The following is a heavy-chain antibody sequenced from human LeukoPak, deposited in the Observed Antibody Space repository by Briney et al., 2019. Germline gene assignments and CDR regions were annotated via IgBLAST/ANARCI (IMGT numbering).Heavy chain of an antibody. J-gene: IGHJ4*02. CDR2: IYYSGST. Sequence: PSETLSLTCTVSGGSISSSSYYWGWIRQPPGKGLEWIGSIYYSGSTYYNPSLKSRVTISVDTFKNQFSLKLSSVTAADTAVYYCARAPNLYCSSTSCYFYYFDYWGQGTLVTVSS. CDR3: ARAPNLYCSSTSCYFYYFDY. D-gene: IGHD2-2*01. V-gene: IGHV4-39*01. CDR1: GGSISSSSYY.